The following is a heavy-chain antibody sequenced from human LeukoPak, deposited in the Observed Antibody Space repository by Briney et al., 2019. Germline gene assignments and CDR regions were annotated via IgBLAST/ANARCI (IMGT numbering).Heavy chain of an antibody. J-gene: IGHJ4*02. D-gene: IGHD2-2*01. CDR2: IYHSGST. CDR1: GGSISSSNW. Sequence: SETLSLTCAVSGGSISSSNWWSWVRQPPGKGLEWIGEIYHSGSTNYNPSLKSRVTISLDKPKNQFSLKLSSVTAADTAVYFCARGDRRVSSSSCSVWGQGTLVTVSS. V-gene: IGHV4-4*02. CDR3: ARGDRRVSSSSCSV.